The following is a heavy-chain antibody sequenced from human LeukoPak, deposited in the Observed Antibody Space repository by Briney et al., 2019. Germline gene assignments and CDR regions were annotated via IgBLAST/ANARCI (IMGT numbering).Heavy chain of an antibody. Sequence: SETLSLTCTVSGGSISDHYWSRIRQPGGKGLEWIGRIDTSGNINYNPSLKSRVTMSVDTSKDLFSLEVMSVTAADTAIYYCARAAGGDDVYYGSGRRYYSFYMDVWGKGTTVTISS. V-gene: IGHV4-4*07. CDR1: GGSISDHY. CDR2: IDTSGNI. D-gene: IGHD3-10*01. CDR3: ARAAGGDDVYYGSGRRYYSFYMDV. J-gene: IGHJ6*03.